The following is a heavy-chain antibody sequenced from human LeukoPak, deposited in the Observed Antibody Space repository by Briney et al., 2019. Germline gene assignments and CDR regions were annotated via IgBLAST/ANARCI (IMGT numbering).Heavy chain of an antibody. D-gene: IGHD1-26*01. V-gene: IGHV3-30*04. Sequence: PGRSLRLSCAASGFSFSNFAIHWVRQAPGKGPEWLAVISHDGATKHYADSVKGRFTISRDNSNNSLSLQMNSLSAEDTAVYYCARARGRWHLLPLDFWGQGTLVTVSS. CDR3: ARARGRWHLLPLDF. J-gene: IGHJ4*02. CDR1: GFSFSNFA. CDR2: ISHDGATK.